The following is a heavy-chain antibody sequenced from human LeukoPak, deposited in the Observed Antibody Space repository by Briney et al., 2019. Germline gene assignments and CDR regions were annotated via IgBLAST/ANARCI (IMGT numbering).Heavy chain of an antibody. V-gene: IGHV3-30-3*01. CDR1: GFTFSSYA. D-gene: IGHD4-17*01. J-gene: IGHJ4*02. CDR3: ARGVGSYGDRSQYYFDY. CDR2: ISYDGSNK. Sequence: PGRSLRLSCAASGFTFSSYAMHWVRQAPGKGLEWVAFISYDGSNKYYADSVKGRFTISRDNSKNTLYLQMNSLRAEDTAVYYCARGVGSYGDRSQYYFDYWGQGTLVTVSS.